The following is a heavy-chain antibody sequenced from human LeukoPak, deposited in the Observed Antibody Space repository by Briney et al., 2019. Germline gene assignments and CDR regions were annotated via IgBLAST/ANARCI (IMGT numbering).Heavy chain of an antibody. Sequence: PSQTLSLTCTVSGGSISSGGYYWSWIRQPPGKGLEWIGYIYHSGSTYYNPSLKSRVTISVDRSKNQFSLKLSSVTAADTAVYYCARSLGSGSYLDAFDIWGQGTMVTVSS. CDR2: IYHSGST. D-gene: IGHD1-26*01. J-gene: IGHJ3*02. CDR3: ARSLGSGSYLDAFDI. CDR1: GGSISSGGYY. V-gene: IGHV4-30-2*01.